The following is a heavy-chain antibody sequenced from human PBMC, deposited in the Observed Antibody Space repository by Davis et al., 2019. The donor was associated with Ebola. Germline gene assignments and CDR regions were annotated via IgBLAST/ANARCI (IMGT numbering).Heavy chain of an antibody. J-gene: IGHJ4*02. CDR1: GYRFTRDW. V-gene: IGHV5-51*01. CDR2: IHPGDSDT. D-gene: IGHD3-10*01. CDR3: ARPGVDHGSGPFDY. Sequence: PGGSLRLSCQGSGYRFTRDWIGWVRQVPGRGLEWMGIIHPGDSDTRYSPSFQGQVTISADNSISTAYLQWSSLKASDTAMYYCARPGVDHGSGPFDYWGQGTLVIVSS.